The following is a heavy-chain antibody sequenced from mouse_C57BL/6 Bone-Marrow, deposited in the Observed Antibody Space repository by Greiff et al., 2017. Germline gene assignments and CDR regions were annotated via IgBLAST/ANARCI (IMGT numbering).Heavy chain of an antibody. CDR2: IYPGDGDT. V-gene: IGHV1-82*01. CDR3: ARWLLPWYFDV. D-gene: IGHD2-3*01. J-gene: IGHJ1*03. CDR1: GYAFSSAW. Sequence: QVQLKQSGPELVKPGASVKISCKASGYAFSSAWMNWVKQRPGKGLEWIGRIYPGDGDTDYNGKFKGKATLTADKSSSTAYMELSSLTSEDSAVYFCARWLLPWYFDVWGTGTTGTVSS.